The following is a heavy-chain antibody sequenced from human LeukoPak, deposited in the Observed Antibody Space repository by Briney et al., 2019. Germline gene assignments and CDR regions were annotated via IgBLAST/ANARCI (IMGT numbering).Heavy chain of an antibody. CDR3: ARHFSVDSTSSHFDY. Sequence: GASLQISCKASGSSFTTYWIGWVRQLPGKGLEWVGFIYPGESQIRYSPSFQGQVTISADKSISTAYLQWSSLKASDTAMYYCARHFSVDSTSSHFDYWGQGTWVTVSS. J-gene: IGHJ4*02. V-gene: IGHV5-51*01. CDR1: GSSFTTYW. CDR2: IYPGESQI. D-gene: IGHD2-2*01.